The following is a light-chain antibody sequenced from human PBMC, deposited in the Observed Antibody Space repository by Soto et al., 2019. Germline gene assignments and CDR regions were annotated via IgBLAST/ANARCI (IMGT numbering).Light chain of an antibody. V-gene: IGKV3-20*01. Sequence: IALTQSLDTLSLSSGERATLSCLASQSVSSSYLAWYQQKPGQAPRLLIYGASSRATGIPDRFSGSGSGTDFTLTISSLQPDDFATYYCQQYNSYWTFGQGTKVDIK. J-gene: IGKJ1*01. CDR1: QSVSSSY. CDR2: GAS. CDR3: QQYNSYWT.